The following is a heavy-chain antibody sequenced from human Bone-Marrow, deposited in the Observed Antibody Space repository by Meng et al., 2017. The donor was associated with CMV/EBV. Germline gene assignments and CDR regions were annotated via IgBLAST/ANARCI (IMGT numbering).Heavy chain of an antibody. CDR3: ARASTYYYYGMDV. V-gene: IGHV3-48*03. J-gene: IGHJ6*02. Sequence: GGSLRLSCAASGFTFSSYEMNWVRQAPGKGLEWVSYISSSGSTIYYADSVKGRFTISRDNAKNLLYLQMNSLRAEDTAVYYCARASTYYYYGMDVWGQGTTVTVSS. CDR2: ISSSGSTI. CDR1: GFTFSSYE.